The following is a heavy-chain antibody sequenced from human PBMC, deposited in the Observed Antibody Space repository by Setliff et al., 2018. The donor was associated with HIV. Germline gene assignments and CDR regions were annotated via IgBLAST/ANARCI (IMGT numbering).Heavy chain of an antibody. V-gene: IGHV4-61*05. Sequence: SETLSLTCAVSGGSISSGSYYWGWIRQPPGKGLEWIGEIYHSGGTNYNPSLKNRVTISIDNFKNQFSLKLSSVTAADTAVYYCATYADRESNRFDPWGQGILVTVSS. CDR3: ATYADRESNRFDP. J-gene: IGHJ5*02. D-gene: IGHD3-10*01. CDR2: IYHSGGT. CDR1: GGSISSGSYY.